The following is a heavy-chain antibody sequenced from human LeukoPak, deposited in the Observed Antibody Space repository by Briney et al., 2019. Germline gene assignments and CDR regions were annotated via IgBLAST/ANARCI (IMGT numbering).Heavy chain of an antibody. CDR1: GGSVSSGSYY. J-gene: IGHJ4*02. Sequence: SETLSLTCTVSGGSVSSGSYYWSWIRQPPGKGLEWIGYIYYSGSTNYNPSLKSRVTISVDTSKNQFSLKLSSVTAADTAVYYCARLPGATSNVDYWGQGTLVTVSS. CDR2: IYYSGST. D-gene: IGHD1-26*01. V-gene: IGHV4-61*01. CDR3: ARLPGATSNVDY.